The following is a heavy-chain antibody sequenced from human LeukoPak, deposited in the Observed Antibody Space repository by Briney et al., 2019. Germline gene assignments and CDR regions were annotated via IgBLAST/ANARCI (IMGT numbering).Heavy chain of an antibody. D-gene: IGHD6-6*01. CDR2: ISGSGGST. CDR3: AKYEGAARSYYYYGMAV. V-gene: IGHV3-23*01. Sequence: GSLRLSCAASGFTFSSYAMRWVRQAPGKGLEWVSAISGSGGSTYYADSVKGRFTISRDNSKNTLYLQMNSLRAEDTAVYYCAKYEGAARSYYYYGMAVWGQGTTVTVSS. CDR1: GFTFSSYA. J-gene: IGHJ6*02.